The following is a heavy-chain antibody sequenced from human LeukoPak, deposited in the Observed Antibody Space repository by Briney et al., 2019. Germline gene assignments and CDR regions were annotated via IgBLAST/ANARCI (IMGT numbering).Heavy chain of an antibody. Sequence: PSETLSLTCSVSGDSTIYNYWSWIRQPAGKGLEWIGRIFSDGKINYSPSLESRVTMSVDNAKNQFPLRLSSVTAADTAVYYCARGPGVFGRIWYMDVWGQGTTVSVSS. CDR1: GDSTIYNY. CDR2: IFSDGKI. V-gene: IGHV4-4*07. J-gene: IGHJ6*03. D-gene: IGHD3-3*01. CDR3: ARGPGVFGRIWYMDV.